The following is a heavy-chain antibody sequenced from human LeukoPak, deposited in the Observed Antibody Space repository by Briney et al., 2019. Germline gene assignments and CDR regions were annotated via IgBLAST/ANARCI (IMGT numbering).Heavy chain of an antibody. CDR2: IYYSGST. J-gene: IGHJ6*02. CDR1: GGSISSYY. V-gene: IGHV4-59*01. Sequence: PSETLSLTCTVSGGSISSYYWSWIRQPPGGGLEWIGYIYYSGSTNYNPSLKRRVTISLDTSKSQFSLKLRSVTAVDTAVYYCARSGLDSRYYFGMDVWGQGTTVTVSS. D-gene: IGHD5-12*01. CDR3: ARSGLDSRYYFGMDV.